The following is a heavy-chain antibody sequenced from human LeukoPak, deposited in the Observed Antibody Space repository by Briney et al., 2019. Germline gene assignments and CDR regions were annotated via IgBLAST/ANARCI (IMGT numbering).Heavy chain of an antibody. D-gene: IGHD4-23*01. V-gene: IGHV6-1*01. CDR3: AREAISTTVVTPMDY. Sequence: SQTLSLTCAISGDSVSSNSAAWNWIRQSPSRGLEWLGRTYYRSKWYNDYAVSVKGRITINPDTSKNQFSLQLNSVTPEDTAVYYCAREAISTTVVTPMDYWGQGTLVTVSS. CDR1: GDSVSSNSAA. J-gene: IGHJ4*02. CDR2: TYYRSKWYN.